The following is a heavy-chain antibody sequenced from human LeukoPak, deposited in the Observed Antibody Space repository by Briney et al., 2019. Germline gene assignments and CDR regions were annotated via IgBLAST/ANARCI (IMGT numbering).Heavy chain of an antibody. Sequence: PSETLSLTCTVSGGSISSSSYYWCWIRQPPGKGLEWIGSIYYSGSTYYNPSLKSRVTTSVDTSKNQFSLKLSSMTAADTAVYYCARQATVGRTGGLFDYWGQGTLVTVSS. J-gene: IGHJ4*02. V-gene: IGHV4-39*01. CDR1: GGSISSSSYY. CDR2: IYYSGST. D-gene: IGHD3-10*01. CDR3: ARQATVGRTGGLFDY.